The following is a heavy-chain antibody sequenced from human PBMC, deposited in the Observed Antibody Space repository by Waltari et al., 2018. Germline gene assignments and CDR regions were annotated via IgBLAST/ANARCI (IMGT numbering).Heavy chain of an antibody. CDR2: ISVTGSTI. V-gene: IGHV3-11*04. Sequence: QVQLVESGGGLVKPGRSLRLSCATPGFTFIAYYISWIRQAPGKGLEWVSYISVTGSTIHYADSVKGRFTISRDNAKNSLYLQMNSLRAEDTAVYYCATHHYYGSGSNPNEYWGQGTLVTVSS. D-gene: IGHD3-10*01. CDR1: GFTFIAYY. CDR3: ATHHYYGSGSNPNEY. J-gene: IGHJ4*02.